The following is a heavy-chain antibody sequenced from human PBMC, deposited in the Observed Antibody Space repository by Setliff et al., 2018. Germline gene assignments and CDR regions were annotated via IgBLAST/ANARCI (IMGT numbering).Heavy chain of an antibody. CDR2: INHSGST. D-gene: IGHD6-19*01. J-gene: IGHJ6*02. V-gene: IGHV4-39*07. Sequence: ASETLSLTCTVSGGSISSSSYYWGWIRQPPGKGLEWIGEINHSGSTYYNPSLKSRVTISVDTSKNQFSLKLSSVTAADAAVYYCARDQWLVDYYYYGMDVWGQGTTVTVSS. CDR3: ARDQWLVDYYYYGMDV. CDR1: GGSISSSSYY.